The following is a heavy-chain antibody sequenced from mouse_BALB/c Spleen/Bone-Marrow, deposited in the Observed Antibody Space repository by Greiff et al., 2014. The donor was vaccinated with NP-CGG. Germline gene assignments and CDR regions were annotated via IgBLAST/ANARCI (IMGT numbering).Heavy chain of an antibody. V-gene: IGHV14-3*02. CDR3: ARWEYYAMDY. CDR2: IDPANGNT. Sequence: EVKLQESGAELVKPGASVKLSCTASGFNIKDTYMHWVKQRPEQGLEWIGRIDPANGNTEYDPKFQGKATITADTSSNTAYLQLSSLTSEDTAVYYCARWEYYAMDYWGQGTSVTVSS. J-gene: IGHJ4*01. D-gene: IGHD4-1*01. CDR1: GFNIKDTY.